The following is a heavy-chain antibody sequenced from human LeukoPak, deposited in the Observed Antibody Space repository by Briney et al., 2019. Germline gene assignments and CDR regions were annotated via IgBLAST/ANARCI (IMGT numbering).Heavy chain of an antibody. CDR2: ISGSGGST. D-gene: IGHD1-1*01. CDR3: VRDSGERRWGTLYSFDY. CDR1: GFIFSSYA. J-gene: IGHJ4*02. V-gene: IGHV3-23*01. Sequence: PGGSLRLSCAASGFIFSSYAMSWVRQAPGKGLEWVSTISGSGGSTYYADSVKGRFTISRDNSKNTLYLQMNSLRAEDTAVYYCVRDSGERRWGTLYSFDYWGQGNLVSVSS.